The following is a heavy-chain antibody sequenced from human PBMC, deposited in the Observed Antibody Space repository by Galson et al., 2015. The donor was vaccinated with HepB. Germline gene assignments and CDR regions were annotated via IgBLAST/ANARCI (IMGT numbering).Heavy chain of an antibody. CDR3: ARLGYSCSTTSCCYYFDY. CDR1: GGSVSSYY. J-gene: IGHJ4*02. Sequence: ETLSLTCTVSGGSVSSYYWRWIRQPPGKGLEWIGYIHYSGITNHNPSLKSRVTISVDTSKNQLSLKLSSVTAADTAVYYCARLGYSCSTTSCCYYFDYWGQGTLVTVSS. CDR2: IHYSGIT. D-gene: IGHD2-2*01. V-gene: IGHV4-59*08.